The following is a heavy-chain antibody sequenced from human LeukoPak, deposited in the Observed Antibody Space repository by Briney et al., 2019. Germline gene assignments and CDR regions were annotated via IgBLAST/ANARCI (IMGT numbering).Heavy chain of an antibody. D-gene: IGHD3-22*01. J-gene: IGHJ4*02. Sequence: SGGSLRLSCAASGFTFSSYAMSWVRQAPGKGLEWVSAISGSGGSTYYADSVKGRFTISRDNSKNTLYLQMNSLRAEDTAVFYCAKDHYYDSSGYSNFDYWGQGTLVTVSS. CDR1: GFTFSSYA. CDR3: AKDHYYDSSGYSNFDY. CDR2: ISGSGGST. V-gene: IGHV3-23*01.